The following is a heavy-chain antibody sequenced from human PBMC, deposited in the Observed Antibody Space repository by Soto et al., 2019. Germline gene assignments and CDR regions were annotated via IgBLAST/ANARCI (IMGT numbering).Heavy chain of an antibody. D-gene: IGHD6-19*01. CDR1: GFTFGDYA. CDR3: TRVPNSSGWYGWFDP. Sequence: GGSLRLSCTASGFTFGDYAMSWFRQAPGKGLEWVGFIRSKAYGGTTEYAASVKGRFTISRDDSKSIAYLQMNSLKTEDTAVYYCTRVPNSSGWYGWFDPWGQGTLVTVSS. V-gene: IGHV3-49*03. CDR2: IRSKAYGGTT. J-gene: IGHJ5*02.